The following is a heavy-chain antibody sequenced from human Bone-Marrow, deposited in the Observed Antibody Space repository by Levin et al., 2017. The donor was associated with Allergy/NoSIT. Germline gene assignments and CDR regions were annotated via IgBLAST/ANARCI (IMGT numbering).Heavy chain of an antibody. V-gene: IGHV4-30-4*01. CDR3: ARGKYYDFWSGYYYPDYYYDGMDV. CDR1: GGSISSGDYY. D-gene: IGHD3-3*01. Sequence: PSQTLSLTCTVSGGSISSGDYYWSWIRQPPGKGLEWIGYIYYSGSTYYNPSLKSRVTISVDTSKNQFSLKLSSVTAADTAVYYCARGKYYDFWSGYYYPDYYYDGMDVWGQGTTVTVSS. J-gene: IGHJ6*02. CDR2: IYYSGST.